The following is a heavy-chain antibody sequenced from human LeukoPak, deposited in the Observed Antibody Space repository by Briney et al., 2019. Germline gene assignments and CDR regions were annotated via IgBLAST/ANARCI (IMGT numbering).Heavy chain of an antibody. D-gene: IGHD3-16*02. V-gene: IGHV1-2*02. Sequence: SVKVSCKASGYTFTGYYMHWVRQAPRQGLEWMGWINPNSGGTNYAQKFQGRVTMTRDTSISTAYMELSRLRSDDTAVYYCARSLSGIRTYYDYVWGSYRYDAFDIWGQGTMVTVSS. CDR3: ARSLSGIRTYYDYVWGSYRYDAFDI. CDR1: GYTFTGYY. CDR2: INPNSGGT. J-gene: IGHJ3*02.